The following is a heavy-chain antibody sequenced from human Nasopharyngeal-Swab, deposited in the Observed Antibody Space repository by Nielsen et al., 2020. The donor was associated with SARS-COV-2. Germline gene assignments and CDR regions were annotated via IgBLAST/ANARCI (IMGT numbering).Heavy chain of an antibody. J-gene: IGHJ4*02. Sequence: AESLSLTCAVYDGSFSGYYWRWIRQPPGKGLEWIGETNHSGSTNYNPSLKSRVTISVDTSKNTFSLKLSSVNAADTAVYYCARGERDIVVVVAATPGALMYYFDYWGQGTLVTVSS. CDR3: ARGERDIVVVVAATPGALMYYFDY. D-gene: IGHD2-15*01. V-gene: IGHV4-34*01. CDR2: TNHSGST. CDR1: DGSFSGYY.